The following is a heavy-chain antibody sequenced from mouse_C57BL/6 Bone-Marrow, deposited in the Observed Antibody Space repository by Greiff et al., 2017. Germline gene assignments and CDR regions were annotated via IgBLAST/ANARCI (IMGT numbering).Heavy chain of an antibody. CDR1: GFTFSSYT. V-gene: IGHV5-9*01. CDR2: ISGGGGNT. Sequence: VQLVESGGGLVKPGGSLKLSCAASGFTFSSYTMSWVRQTPEKRLEWVATISGGGGNTYYPDSVKGRFTISRDNAKNTLYLQMGSLRSEDTAFYYCTSIAYWGQGTLVTVSA. CDR3: TSIAY. J-gene: IGHJ3*01.